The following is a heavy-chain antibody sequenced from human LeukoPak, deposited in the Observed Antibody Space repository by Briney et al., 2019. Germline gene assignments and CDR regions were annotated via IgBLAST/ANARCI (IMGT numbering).Heavy chain of an antibody. CDR2: ISAYNGNT. Sequence: ASVKVSCKASGYTFTSYGISWVRQAPGQGLEWMGSISAYNGNTNYAQKLQGRVTMTTDTSTSTAYMELRSLRSDDTAVYYCARDPPGWLVTYFDYWGQGTLVTVSS. J-gene: IGHJ4*02. V-gene: IGHV1-18*01. CDR3: ARDPPGWLVTYFDY. D-gene: IGHD6-19*01. CDR1: GYTFTSYG.